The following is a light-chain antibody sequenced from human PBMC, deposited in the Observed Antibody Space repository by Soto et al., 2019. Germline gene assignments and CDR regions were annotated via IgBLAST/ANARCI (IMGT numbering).Light chain of an antibody. CDR3: ATWDDRLTAGV. J-gene: IGLJ3*02. Sequence: QSVLTQSPSVSGAPRQSVNISCSGNNSNIGSNAVHWYQQLPGKAPKLLMYYNDMLPSGVSYRFSGSKSGTSASLAISGLQSADEGDYYCATWDDRLTAGVFGGGTKLTVL. V-gene: IGLV1-36*01. CDR1: NSNIGSNA. CDR2: YND.